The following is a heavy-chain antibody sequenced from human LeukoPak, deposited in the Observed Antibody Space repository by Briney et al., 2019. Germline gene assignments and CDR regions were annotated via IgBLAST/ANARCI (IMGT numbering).Heavy chain of an antibody. V-gene: IGHV3-23*01. CDR2: ISHDGMNA. D-gene: IGHD6-19*01. Sequence: PGGSLRLSCAASGLHFSGTAMSWVRQAPGKGLEWVSAISHDGMNAYYADSVKGRFTISRDNSKKTVSLEMSSLTAADTGVYYCAKDGAQYRSGPECDPRGQGALVTVSP. CDR1: GLHFSGTA. CDR3: AKDGAQYRSGPECDP. J-gene: IGHJ5*02.